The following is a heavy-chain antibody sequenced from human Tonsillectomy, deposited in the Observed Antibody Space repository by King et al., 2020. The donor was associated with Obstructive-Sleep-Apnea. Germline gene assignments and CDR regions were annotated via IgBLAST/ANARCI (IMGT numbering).Heavy chain of an antibody. CDR2: IYHSGST. Sequence: VQLQESGPGLVKPSETLSLTCTVSGYSISSGHYWGWVRQPPGKGLEWIGTIYHSGSTYYNPSLKSRVTISVDTSKNQFSLKLSSGTAADTAVFHCARGRAQTGTAGHFFDHWGQGTLVTVSS. J-gene: IGHJ4*02. V-gene: IGHV4-38-2*02. CDR1: GYSISSGHY. D-gene: IGHD1-7*01. CDR3: ARGRAQTGTAGHFFDH.